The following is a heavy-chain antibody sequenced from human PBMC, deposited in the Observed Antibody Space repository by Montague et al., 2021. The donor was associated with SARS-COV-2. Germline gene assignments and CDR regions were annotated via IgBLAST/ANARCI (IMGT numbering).Heavy chain of an antibody. D-gene: IGHD2-15*01. V-gene: IGHV4-59*12. CDR3: ARAQNICFIANCVNYFDL. CDR1: GGSTSNYY. J-gene: IGHJ4*02. CDR2: TFYTGSK. Sequence: SKTLSLTCSVSGGSTSNYYWTWIRQSPGKGLQWIGYTFYTGSKKFNPSLKTRVSMSLDASKNHFSLRLSAVTAADTARYYCARAQNICFIANCVNYFDLWGLGALVTVSS.